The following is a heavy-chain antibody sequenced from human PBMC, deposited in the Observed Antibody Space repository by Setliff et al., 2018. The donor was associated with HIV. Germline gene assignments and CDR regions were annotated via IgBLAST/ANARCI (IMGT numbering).Heavy chain of an antibody. CDR3: ARLLGRTVVVINAGFDY. D-gene: IGHD2-15*01. CDR1: YGSISGHY. CDR2: VYSNGNT. J-gene: IGHJ4*02. Sequence: PSETLSLTCTVSYGSISGHYWTWIRQTPGKGLEWIGYVYSNGNTDYNPSLKSRVTISVDTSKSQFSLRLSSVTAADTAVYYCARLLGRTVVVINAGFDYWGQGTLVTVSS. V-gene: IGHV4-59*11.